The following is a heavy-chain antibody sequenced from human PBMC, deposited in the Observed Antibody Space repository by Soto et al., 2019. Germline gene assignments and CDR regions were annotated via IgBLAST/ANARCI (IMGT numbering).Heavy chain of an antibody. D-gene: IGHD2-21*01. CDR1: GGSISSTGFL. CDR2: IYYSGTT. V-gene: IGHV4-39*01. J-gene: IGHJ5*02. CDR3: ARHKSDEDWLDP. Sequence: SETLSLTCTVSGGSISSTGFLWGWIRQPPGKGLEWIGVIYYSGTTFYNPSLKSRVTIFVDTSKNQFSLKLTSVTATDTAFYYCARHKSDEDWLDPWGQGTLVTVSS.